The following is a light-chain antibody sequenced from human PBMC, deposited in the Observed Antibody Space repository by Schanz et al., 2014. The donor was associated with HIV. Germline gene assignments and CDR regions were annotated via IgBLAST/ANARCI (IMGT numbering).Light chain of an antibody. Sequence: IQLTQSPSSLSASVGDRVTITCRASQGVGTYLAWYQQKPGKAPKLLIYAASTLQTGVPSRFSGSGSGTDFTLTISCLQSEDFATYYCQEFNSYPLTFGGGTKVEIK. CDR3: QEFNSYPLT. J-gene: IGKJ4*01. CDR1: QGVGTY. CDR2: AAS. V-gene: IGKV1-9*01.